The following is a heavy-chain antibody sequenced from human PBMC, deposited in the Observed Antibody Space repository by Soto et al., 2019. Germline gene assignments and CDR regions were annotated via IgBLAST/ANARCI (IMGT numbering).Heavy chain of an antibody. D-gene: IGHD6-13*01. CDR2: INHSGST. CDR1: GGSFSGYY. J-gene: IGHJ6*02. Sequence: SETLSLTCAVYGGSFSGYYWSWIRQPPGKGLEWIGEINHSGSTNYNPSLKSRVTISVDTSKNQFSLKLSSVTAADTAVYYCARGKVGSSSWYQRKDPYYYNGMDVWGQGPTVTVSS. CDR3: ARGKVGSSSWYQRKDPYYYNGMDV. V-gene: IGHV4-34*01.